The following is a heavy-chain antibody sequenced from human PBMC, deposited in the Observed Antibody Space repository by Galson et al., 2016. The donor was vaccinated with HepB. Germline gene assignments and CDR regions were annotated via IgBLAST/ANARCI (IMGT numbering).Heavy chain of an antibody. Sequence: SLRLSCAASGFTVSSNYMNWARQPPGKGLEWVSFIHSGGGAYYTHSVKGRFTISTDNSKNTLYLQMNSLRAEDTAIYYCARGGPHNNYFDYWGQGTLVTVSS. CDR3: ARGGPHNNYFDY. J-gene: IGHJ4*02. D-gene: IGHD1-1*01. CDR1: GFTVSSNY. CDR2: IHSGGGA. V-gene: IGHV3-53*01.